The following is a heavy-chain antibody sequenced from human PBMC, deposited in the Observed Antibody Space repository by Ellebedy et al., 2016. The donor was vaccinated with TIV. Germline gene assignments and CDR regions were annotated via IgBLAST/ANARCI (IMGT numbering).Heavy chain of an antibody. CDR2: ISAYNGNT. CDR1: GYTFTSYG. J-gene: IGHJ6*02. CDR3: ARFGSGRGYYYGMDV. V-gene: IGHV1-18*01. D-gene: IGHD3-10*01. Sequence: ASVKVSCKASGYTFTSYGISWVRQATGQGLEWMGWISAYNGNTNYAQKLQGRVTMTTDTSTSTAYMELRSLGSDDTAVYYCARFGSGRGYYYGMDVWGQGTTVTVSS.